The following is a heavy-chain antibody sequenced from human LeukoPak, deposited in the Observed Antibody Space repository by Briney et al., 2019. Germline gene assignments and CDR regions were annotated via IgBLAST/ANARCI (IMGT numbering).Heavy chain of an antibody. CDR1: GFTFSSYW. CDR3: ARDDSSAHYYFDH. V-gene: IGHV3-7*01. CDR2: INQDGSEK. Sequence: GGSLRLSCEASGFTFSSYWMSWVRQASGKGLERVANINQDGSEKYYVDSVKGRFTVSRDNAKNSVYLQMNSLRAEDTAVYYCARDDSSAHYYFDHWGQGTPVTVSS. D-gene: IGHD3-22*01. J-gene: IGHJ4*02.